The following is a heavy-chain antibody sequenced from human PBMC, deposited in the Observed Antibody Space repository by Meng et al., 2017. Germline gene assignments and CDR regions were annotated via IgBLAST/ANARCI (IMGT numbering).Heavy chain of an antibody. D-gene: IGHD1-26*01. V-gene: IGHV3-23*01. J-gene: IGHJ3*02. Sequence: GESLKISCAASGFTFSNYAMSWVRQAPGKGLEWVSDIRGSIRGSGPSTYYADSVKGRFTISRGNAKNSLYLQMNSLRAEDTAVYYCARGIKWEIDAFDIWGQGTMVTVSS. CDR3: ARGIKWEIDAFDI. CDR1: GFTFSNYA. CDR2: IRGSIRGSGPST.